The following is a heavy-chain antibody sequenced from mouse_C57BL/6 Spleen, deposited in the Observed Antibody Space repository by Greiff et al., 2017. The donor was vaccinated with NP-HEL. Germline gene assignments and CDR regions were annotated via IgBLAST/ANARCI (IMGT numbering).Heavy chain of an antibody. CDR1: GFTFSDYY. Sequence: EVKLVESEGGLVQPGSSMKLSCTASGFTFSDYYMAWVRQVPEKGLEWVANINYDGSSTYYLDSLKSRFIISRDNAKNILYLQMSSLKSEDTATYYCARDRFNGYDGGFDYWGQGTTLTVSS. J-gene: IGHJ2*01. CDR3: ARDRFNGYDGGFDY. D-gene: IGHD2-2*01. CDR2: INYDGSST. V-gene: IGHV5-16*01.